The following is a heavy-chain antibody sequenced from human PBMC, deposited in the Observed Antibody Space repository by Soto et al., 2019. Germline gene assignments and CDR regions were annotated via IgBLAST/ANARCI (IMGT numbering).Heavy chain of an antibody. CDR3: ARMGGYMTNGYYYGMDV. Sequence: ASVKVSCKASGYTFTSYGISWVRQAPGQGLEWMGWISAYNGNTNYAQKLQGRVTMTTDTSTSTAYMELRSLRSDDTAVYYCARMGGYMTNGYYYGMDVWGRGTTVTVSS. CDR2: ISAYNGNT. CDR1: GYTFTSYG. D-gene: IGHD1-1*01. J-gene: IGHJ6*02. V-gene: IGHV1-18*01.